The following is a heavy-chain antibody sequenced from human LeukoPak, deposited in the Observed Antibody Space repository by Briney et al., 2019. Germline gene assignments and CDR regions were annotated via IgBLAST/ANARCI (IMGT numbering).Heavy chain of an antibody. D-gene: IGHD6-6*01. CDR2: ISYDGSNK. Sequence: PGGSLRLSCAASGFTFSSYAMHWVRQAPGKGLEWVAVISYDGSNKYYTDSVKGRFTISRDNAKNSLYLQMNSLRAEDTAVYYCARVGRLAARPIYYYYMDVWGKGTTVTVSS. CDR1: GFTFSSYA. V-gene: IGHV3-30*04. CDR3: ARVGRLAARPIYYYYMDV. J-gene: IGHJ6*03.